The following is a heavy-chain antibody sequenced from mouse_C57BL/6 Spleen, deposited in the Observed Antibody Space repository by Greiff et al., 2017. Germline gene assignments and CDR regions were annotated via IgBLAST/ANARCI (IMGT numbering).Heavy chain of an antibody. CDR3: ARRFAY. CDR2: INPSTGGT. Sequence: EVQLQQSGPELVKPGASVKISCKASGYSFTGYYMNWVKQSPEKSLEWIGEINPSTGGTTYNQKFKAKATLTVDKSSSTAYMQLKGLTSEDSAVYYCARRFAYWGQGTLVTVSA. CDR1: GYSFTGYY. V-gene: IGHV1-42*01. J-gene: IGHJ3*01.